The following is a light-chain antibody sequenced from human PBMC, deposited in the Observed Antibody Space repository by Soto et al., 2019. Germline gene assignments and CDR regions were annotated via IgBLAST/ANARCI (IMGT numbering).Light chain of an antibody. J-gene: IGKJ4*01. CDR3: LQYDNFPLT. CDR1: QDISNY. Sequence: DIPMTQSPSSLSASVGDRVTITCQASQDISNYLHWFQQKPGKVPKLLIFDASNLETGVPSRFSGSGSGTDFTLTISSLQPEDVATYYCLQYDNFPLTFGGGATVEIK. V-gene: IGKV1-33*01. CDR2: DAS.